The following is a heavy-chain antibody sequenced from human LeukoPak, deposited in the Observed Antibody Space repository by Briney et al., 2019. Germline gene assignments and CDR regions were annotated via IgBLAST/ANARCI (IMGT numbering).Heavy chain of an antibody. CDR2: IYYSGST. D-gene: IGHD3-22*01. CDR3: ARGRIVVRANWFDP. CDR1: GGSISSSSYY. J-gene: IGHJ5*02. Sequence: SETLSLTCTVSGGSISSSSYYWGWIRQPPGKGLEWIGSIYYSGSTYYNPSLKSRVTISVDPSKNQFSLKLSSVTAADTAVYYCARGRIVVRANWFDPWGQGTLVTVSS. V-gene: IGHV4-39*07.